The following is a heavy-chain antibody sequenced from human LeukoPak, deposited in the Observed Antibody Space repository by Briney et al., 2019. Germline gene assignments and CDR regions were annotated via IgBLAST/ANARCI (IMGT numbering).Heavy chain of an antibody. CDR1: GGSFSTSG. D-gene: IGHD2-2*03. Sequence: ASVKVSCKASGGSFSTSGFSWVRQAPGQGFEWMGGVIPIYGTPSYAQKFQGKVTITTDESTSTVYMELSSLRSEDTAVYYCARDHRGIVENGYDYFYYDMDVWGKGTTVTVSS. J-gene: IGHJ6*03. CDR3: ARDHRGIVENGYDYFYYDMDV. V-gene: IGHV1-69*05. CDR2: VIPIYGTP.